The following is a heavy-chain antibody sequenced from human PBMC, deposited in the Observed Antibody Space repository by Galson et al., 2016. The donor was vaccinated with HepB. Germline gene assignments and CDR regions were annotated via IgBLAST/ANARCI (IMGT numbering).Heavy chain of an antibody. Sequence: SLRLSCAASDFNFNYAWMNWVRQAPGKGLEWVGRIKSNADSGTTDDAAPVKGRFTISRADSKNTLYLQMNNLKTEDTAVYYCTTYHLRSSNALDYWGQGTQVTVSS. CDR2: IKSNADSGTT. J-gene: IGHJ4*02. D-gene: IGHD3-16*01. CDR3: TTYHLRSSNALDY. V-gene: IGHV3-15*07. CDR1: DFNFNYAW.